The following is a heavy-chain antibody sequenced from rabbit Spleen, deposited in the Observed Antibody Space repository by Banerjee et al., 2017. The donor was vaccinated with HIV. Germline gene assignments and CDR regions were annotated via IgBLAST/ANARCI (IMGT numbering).Heavy chain of an antibody. J-gene: IGHJ4*01. Sequence: EESGGGLVQPEGSLKLSCTASGFDFSNYGVTWVRQAPGKGLEWIGYIDLVFGSIYYATWANGRFTISSHNAQNTLYLQLNSLTAADTATYFCARGYADSSGLPTYYFNLWGPGTLVTVS. D-gene: IGHD8-1*01. CDR2: IDLVFGSI. CDR1: GFDFSNYG. V-gene: IGHV1S47*01. CDR3: ARGYADSSGLPTYYFNL.